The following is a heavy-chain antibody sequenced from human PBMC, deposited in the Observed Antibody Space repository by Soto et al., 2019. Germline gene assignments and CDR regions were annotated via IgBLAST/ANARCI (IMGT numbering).Heavy chain of an antibody. CDR2: IIPIFGTA. V-gene: IGHV1-69*13. CDR1: GGTFSSYA. J-gene: IGHJ5*02. CDR3: ARDHKASFWFEP. Sequence: SVKVSCKASGGTFSSYAISWVRQAPGQGLEWMGGIIPIFGTANYAQKFQGRVTITADESTSTAYMELSSLRSEDTAVYYCARDHKASFWFEPWGQGTLVTVSS.